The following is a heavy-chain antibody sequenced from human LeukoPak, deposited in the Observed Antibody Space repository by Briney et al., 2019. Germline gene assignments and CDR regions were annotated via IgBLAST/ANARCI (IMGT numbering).Heavy chain of an antibody. CDR3: EGSGNYNAAFDI. V-gene: IGHV4-39*07. CDR2: IDYSGNT. D-gene: IGHD3-10*01. Sequence: SETLSLTCTVSGDASSRSRYYWGWIRQSPGKGLEWIGSIDYSGNTDYNPSLKSRVSQSVDTSKKQFSLKLNSVTAADTAVYYCEGSGNYNAAFDIWGQGTMVTVSS. CDR1: GDASSRSRYY. J-gene: IGHJ3*02.